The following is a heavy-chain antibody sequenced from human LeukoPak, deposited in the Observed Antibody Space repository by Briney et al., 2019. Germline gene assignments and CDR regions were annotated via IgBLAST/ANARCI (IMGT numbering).Heavy chain of an antibody. CDR3: ASDVGADF. Sequence: PGGSLRLSCAASGFTFTDFYVTGMRQAPGEGVQWVAYISDSGTTADYADSVKGRFSISRDNTENPLYRQMNSLRVEDTGFYYCASDVGADFWGQGTLVTVSS. D-gene: IGHD1-26*01. CDR1: GFTFTDFY. CDR2: ISDSGTTA. J-gene: IGHJ4*02. V-gene: IGHV3-11*04.